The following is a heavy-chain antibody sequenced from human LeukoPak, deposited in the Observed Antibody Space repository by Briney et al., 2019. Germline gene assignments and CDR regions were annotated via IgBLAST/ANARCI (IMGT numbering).Heavy chain of an antibody. V-gene: IGHV1-69*13. CDR2: IIPIFGTA. J-gene: IGHJ4*02. CDR3: ARSRHSYDSSGFPHY. Sequence: VASVKVSCKASGGTFSSYAISWVRQAPGQGLEWMGGIIPIFGTANYAQKFQGRVTITADESTSTAYMELSSLRSEDTALYYCARSRHSYDSSGFPHYWGQGTLVTVSS. CDR1: GGTFSSYA. D-gene: IGHD3-22*01.